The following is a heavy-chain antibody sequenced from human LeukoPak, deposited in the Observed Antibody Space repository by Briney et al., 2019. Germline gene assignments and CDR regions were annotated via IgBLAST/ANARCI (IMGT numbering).Heavy chain of an antibody. CDR2: VYYTGLT. J-gene: IGHJ4*02. CDR1: GGSISSTNDY. Sequence: PSETLSLTCSVSGGSISSTNDYWAWIRQPPGKGLEWIVSVYYTGLTYYNPSLESRVTVSVDTSKNQFFLRLSSVTATDTAVYYCATRALISKNYFDSWGQGSLVTVSS. V-gene: IGHV4-39*01. D-gene: IGHD3-16*02. CDR3: ATRALISKNYFDS.